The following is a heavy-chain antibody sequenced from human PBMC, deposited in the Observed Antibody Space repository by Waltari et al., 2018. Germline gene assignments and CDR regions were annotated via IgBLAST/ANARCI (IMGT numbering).Heavy chain of an antibody. J-gene: IGHJ4*02. D-gene: IGHD2-15*01. CDR1: GYSISSGYY. Sequence: QVQLQESGPGLVKPSETLSLTCAVSGYSISSGYYWGWIRQPPGKGLDWIGSIYHSGSTYHNPSLKTRVTISVDTSKNQFSLRLSSVTAAYTAVYYCASFKWCYPFDYWCQGTLVTVSS. V-gene: IGHV4-38-2*01. CDR3: ASFKWCYPFDY. CDR2: IYHSGST.